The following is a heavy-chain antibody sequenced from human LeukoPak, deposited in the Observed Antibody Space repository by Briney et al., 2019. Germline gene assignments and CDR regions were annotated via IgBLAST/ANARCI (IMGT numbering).Heavy chain of an antibody. CDR3: ARSPRIYDSSGYYLVEYFDL. CDR2: LYSGGST. D-gene: IGHD3-22*01. Sequence: PGGSLRLSCAASGFTVSTNYMSWVRQAPGKGLEWVSILYSGGSTSYADSVKGRFTISRDISKNTLFLQVSSLRAEDTAVYYCARSPRIYDSSGYYLVEYFDLWGRGTLVTVSS. J-gene: IGHJ2*01. V-gene: IGHV3-53*01. CDR1: GFTVSTNY.